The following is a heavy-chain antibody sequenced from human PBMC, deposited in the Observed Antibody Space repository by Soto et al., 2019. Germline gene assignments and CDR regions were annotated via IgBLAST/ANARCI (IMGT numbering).Heavy chain of an antibody. CDR1: CDSINGYY. J-gene: IGHJ4*01. Sequence: SETLSLTCTVSCDSINGYYWSWIRQSPGNGLEWIAFIHYTGTTTYSPSLKSRVTISVDASKSQFSLNLRSVTAADTAVYYCARLGDYYQAFEYWGHGALVTVSS. D-gene: IGHD3-22*01. V-gene: IGHV4-59*08. CDR2: IHYTGTT. CDR3: ARLGDYYQAFEY.